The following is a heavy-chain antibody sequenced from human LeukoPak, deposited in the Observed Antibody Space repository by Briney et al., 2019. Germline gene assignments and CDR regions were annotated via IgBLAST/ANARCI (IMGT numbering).Heavy chain of an antibody. CDR3: AREYYYDSSGYYPPHAFDI. Sequence: SETLSLTCTVSGGSISTYYWSWIRQPPGKALEWIGYIYYSGSTNCNPSLKSRVTISVDTSKKQFSLKLSSVTAADTAVYYCAREYYYDSSGYYPPHAFDIWGQGTMVTVSS. J-gene: IGHJ3*02. CDR2: IYYSGST. V-gene: IGHV4-59*01. D-gene: IGHD3-22*01. CDR1: GGSISTYY.